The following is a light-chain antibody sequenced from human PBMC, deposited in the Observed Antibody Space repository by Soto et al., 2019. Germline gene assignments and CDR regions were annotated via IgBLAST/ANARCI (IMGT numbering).Light chain of an antibody. CDR2: RAS. J-gene: IGKJ4*01. CDR3: QKYNNWPPLT. V-gene: IGKV3-15*01. CDR1: QFVSSN. Sequence: EIVMTQSPATLSVSPGERATLSCRASQFVSSNLAWYQQKPGQAPRLLIYRASTRATGIPARFSGSEYGTESTITISSLQSEDLAVYCCQKYNNWPPLTFGGGTKVEIK.